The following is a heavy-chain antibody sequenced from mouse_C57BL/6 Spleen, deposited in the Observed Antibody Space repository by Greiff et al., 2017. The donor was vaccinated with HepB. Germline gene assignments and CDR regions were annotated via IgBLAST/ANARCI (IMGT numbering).Heavy chain of an antibody. CDR3: ARDGDERVYFDY. CDR2: INPYNGGT. D-gene: IGHD3-3*01. V-gene: IGHV1-19*01. J-gene: IGHJ2*01. CDR1: GYTFTDYY. Sequence: EVQLQQSGPVLVKPGASVKMSCKASGYTFTDYYMNWVKQSHGKSLEWIGVINPYNGGTSYNQKFKGKATLTVDKSSSTAYMELNSLTSEDSAVYYCARDGDERVYFDYWGQGTTLTVSS.